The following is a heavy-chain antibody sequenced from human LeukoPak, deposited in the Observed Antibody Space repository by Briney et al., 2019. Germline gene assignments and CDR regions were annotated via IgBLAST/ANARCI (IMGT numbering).Heavy chain of an antibody. CDR3: ARVNYYDSSGYYYEDYYSGMDV. D-gene: IGHD3-22*01. CDR2: IYYRGGP. Sequence: SETLSLTCTVSGDSIISGGYYWSWIRQLPGKGLEWIGHIYYRGGPHYNPSLKSPVTISRDSSKNQFSLKLSSVTAADTAVYFRARVNYYDSSGYYYEDYYSGMDVWGQGITVTVSS. V-gene: IGHV4-31*01. J-gene: IGHJ6*02. CDR1: GDSIISGGYY.